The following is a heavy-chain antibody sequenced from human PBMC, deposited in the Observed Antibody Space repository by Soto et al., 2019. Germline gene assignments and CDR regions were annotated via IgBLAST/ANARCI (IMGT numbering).Heavy chain of an antibody. CDR2: ISTYSGDT. CDR3: ARDNGYYDL. CDR1: VYTFSSYS. V-gene: IGHV1-18*04. Sequence: XSVKVSCKTSVYTFSSYSLNWVRQAPGQGLEWMAWISTYSGDTHYAGRVQGRVTVTLDKSARTAFMEMRGLTSDDTAVYFCARDNGYYDLWGKGTRVTVS. J-gene: IGHJ4*02.